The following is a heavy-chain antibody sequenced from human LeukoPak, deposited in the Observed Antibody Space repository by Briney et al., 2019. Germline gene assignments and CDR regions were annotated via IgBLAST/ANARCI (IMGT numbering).Heavy chain of an antibody. CDR3: ARTEGGYCSSTSCHPSHFDY. D-gene: IGHD2-2*01. V-gene: IGHV3-74*01. Sequence: GGSLRLSCAASGFTFSSYAMSWVRQAPGKGLVWVSRVKDDGSSTSYADSVKGRFTISRDNAKNSLYLQMNSLRAEDTAVYYCARTEGGYCSSTSCHPSHFDYWGQGTLVTVSS. CDR1: GFTFSSYA. CDR2: VKDDGSST. J-gene: IGHJ4*02.